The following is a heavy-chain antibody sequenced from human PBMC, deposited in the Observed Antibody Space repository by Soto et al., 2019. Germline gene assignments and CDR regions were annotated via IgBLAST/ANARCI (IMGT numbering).Heavy chain of an antibody. CDR1: GGSISSGGYY. V-gene: IGHV4-31*03. D-gene: IGHD5-12*01. J-gene: IGHJ5*02. CDR3: ARGLVEMATISGVWFDP. CDR2: IYYSGST. Sequence: PSETLSLTCTVSGGSISSGGYYWSWIRQHPGKGLEWIGYIYYSGSTYYNPSLKSRVTISVDTSKNQFSLKLSSVTAADTAVYYCARGLVEMATISGVWFDPWGQGTLVTVSS.